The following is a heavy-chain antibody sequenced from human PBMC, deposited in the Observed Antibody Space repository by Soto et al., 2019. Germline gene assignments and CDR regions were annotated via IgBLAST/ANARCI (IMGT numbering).Heavy chain of an antibody. J-gene: IGHJ6*02. Sequence: LRLSCAASGFTFSSYSMDWVRQAPGKGLEWVSYISSSSSTIYYADSVKGRFTISRDNAKNSLYLQMNSLRDEDTAVYYCARVVTAYYYYGMDVWGQGTTVTVSS. D-gene: IGHD2-21*02. V-gene: IGHV3-48*02. CDR2: ISSSSSTI. CDR3: ARVVTAYYYYGMDV. CDR1: GFTFSSYS.